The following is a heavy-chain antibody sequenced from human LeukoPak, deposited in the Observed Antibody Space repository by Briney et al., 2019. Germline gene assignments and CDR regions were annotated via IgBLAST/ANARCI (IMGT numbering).Heavy chain of an antibody. CDR2: VHHSGST. J-gene: IGHJ4*02. V-gene: IGHV4-59*12. D-gene: IGHD3-9*01. CDR3: ARDLRYFSL. Sequence: PSETLSLTCSVSGASISSYYWSWIRQPPGKGPEWIGYVHHSGSTKYNPSLKSRVSMSVVTPNNHFSLKLTSVTAADTAVYYCARDLRYFSLWGQGTLVTVSS. CDR1: GASISSYY.